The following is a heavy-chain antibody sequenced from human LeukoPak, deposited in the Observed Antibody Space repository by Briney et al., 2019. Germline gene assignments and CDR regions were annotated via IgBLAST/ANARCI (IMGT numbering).Heavy chain of an antibody. CDR2: IKEDGSDK. D-gene: IGHD7-27*01. CDR3: ASEATGDALDY. CDR1: GFSFSTYW. Sequence: PGGSLRLSCAASGFSFSTYWMTWVRQAPGKGLEWVANIKEDGSDKYYLDSVKGRFTISRDNAKKSLYLQMTSLRVEDTAVYYCASEATGDALDYWGQGTLVTVSS. J-gene: IGHJ4*02. V-gene: IGHV3-7*04.